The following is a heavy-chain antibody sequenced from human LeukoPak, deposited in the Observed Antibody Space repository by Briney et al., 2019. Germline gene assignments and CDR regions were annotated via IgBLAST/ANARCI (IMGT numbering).Heavy chain of an antibody. CDR3: ARAEGGRYCSGGSCYGA. V-gene: IGHV3-7*03. Sequence: GGSLRLSCAASGFTFSSYWMSWVRQAPGKGLEWVANIKQDGSEEYCVDSVKGRFTISRDNAKNSLYLQMNSLRAEDTAVYYCARAEGGRYCSGGSCYGAWGQGTLVTVSS. D-gene: IGHD2-15*01. CDR1: GFTFSSYW. J-gene: IGHJ5*02. CDR2: IKQDGSEE.